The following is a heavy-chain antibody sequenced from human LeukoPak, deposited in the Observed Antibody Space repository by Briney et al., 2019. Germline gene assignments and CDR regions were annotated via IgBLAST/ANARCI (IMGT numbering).Heavy chain of an antibody. CDR2: ISGGGDTT. V-gene: IGHV3-23*01. Sequence: GGSLRLSCAASGFTFSSYAMSWVRQAPGKGLEWVSAISGGGDTTYTADPVKGRFTISRDDSKNTIYLQMNSLTAEDTAVYYCAGISYSGTWPVGYWGQGTLVTVTA. J-gene: IGHJ4*02. D-gene: IGHD6-6*01. CDR3: AGISYSGTWPVGY. CDR1: GFTFSSYA.